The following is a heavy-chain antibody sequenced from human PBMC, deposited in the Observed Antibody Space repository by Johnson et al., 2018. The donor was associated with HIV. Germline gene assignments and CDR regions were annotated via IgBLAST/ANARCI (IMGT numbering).Heavy chain of an antibody. CDR2: ISWDSGNI. CDR1: GFTFDDYA. J-gene: IGHJ3*01. CDR3: YCTDHLGAGSESKGTFDA. D-gene: IGHD3-10*01. V-gene: IGHV3-9*01. Sequence: VQLVESGGGLEQPVRSLRLSCAASGFTFDDYAMHWVRQGPGKGLEWVSGISWDSGNIGYADSVKGRFSISRDSAKNSLYLQMTSLRQDDTAVYSCYCTDHLGAGSESKGTFDAWGQGTMVTVSS.